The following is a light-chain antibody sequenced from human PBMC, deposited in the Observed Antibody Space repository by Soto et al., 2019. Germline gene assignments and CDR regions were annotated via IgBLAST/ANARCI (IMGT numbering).Light chain of an antibody. J-gene: IGLJ3*02. CDR3: GTWETSLSAGV. CDR2: DND. V-gene: IGLV1-51*01. CDR1: NSNIGNNY. Sequence: QSVLTQPPSVSAAPGQRVTISCSGSNSNIGNNYVSWYQQLPRTAPRLLIYDNDKRPSGIPDRFSGSKSGTSATLGITGLQTGDEADYYCGTWETSLSAGVFGEGTKVTVL.